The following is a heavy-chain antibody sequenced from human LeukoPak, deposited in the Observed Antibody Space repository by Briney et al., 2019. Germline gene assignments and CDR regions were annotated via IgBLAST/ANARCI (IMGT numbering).Heavy chain of an antibody. V-gene: IGHV4-59*01. D-gene: IGHD1-1*01. CDR1: GGSISSFY. CDR3: ARVWATTGYPFDN. J-gene: IGHJ4*02. Sequence: SETLSLTCTVSGGSISSFYCSWLRQPPGKGLEWIGYIYYSGSTNYNPSLKSRVTISVDTSKNQFSLKLSSVTAADTAVYYSARVWATTGYPFDNWGQGTLVTVSS. CDR2: IYYSGST.